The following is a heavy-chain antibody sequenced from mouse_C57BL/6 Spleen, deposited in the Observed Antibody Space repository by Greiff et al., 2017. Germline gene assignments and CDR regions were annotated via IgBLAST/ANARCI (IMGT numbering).Heavy chain of an antibody. CDR2: INPNNGGT. CDR3: ARSHYGNYVDY. D-gene: IGHD2-1*01. J-gene: IGHJ2*01. CDR1: GYTFTDYN. V-gene: IGHV1-22*01. Sequence: EVQLQQSGPELVKPGASVQMSCKASGYTFTDYNMHWVKQSHGKSLEWIGYINPNNGGTSYNQKFKGKATLTVNKSSSTAYMELRSLTSEDSAVYYCARSHYGNYVDYWGQGTTLTVSS.